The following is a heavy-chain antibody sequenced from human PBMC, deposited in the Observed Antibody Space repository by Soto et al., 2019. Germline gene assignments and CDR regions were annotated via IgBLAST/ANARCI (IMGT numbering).Heavy chain of an antibody. V-gene: IGHV4-59*01. CDR2: ISYSGST. J-gene: IGHJ6*01. CDR3: ARVQSTSWGYYYAVDV. D-gene: IGHD2-2*01. Sequence: QVQLQESGPGLVKPSETLSLTCRISGGSISSYYWNWIRQAPGKGLEWIGFISYSGSTNYNPALTSRVTISVDTSKDQISLRLNSVTAADTGVYYCARVQSTSWGYYYAVDVWGQGTTVTVSS. CDR1: GGSISSYY.